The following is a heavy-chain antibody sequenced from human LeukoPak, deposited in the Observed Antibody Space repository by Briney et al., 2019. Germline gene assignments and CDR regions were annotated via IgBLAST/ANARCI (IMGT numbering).Heavy chain of an antibody. D-gene: IGHD1-26*01. J-gene: IGHJ4*02. CDR1: GFTFRSYE. Sequence: PGGSLRLSCAASGFTFRSYEMNWVRQAPGKGLEWVSYISSSGSTIYYADSVKGRFTIFRENAKNSLYLRMNSLRAEDTAVYYCARDDAMGATIDYWGQGTLVTVSS. CDR3: ARDDAMGATIDY. CDR2: ISSSGSTI. V-gene: IGHV3-48*03.